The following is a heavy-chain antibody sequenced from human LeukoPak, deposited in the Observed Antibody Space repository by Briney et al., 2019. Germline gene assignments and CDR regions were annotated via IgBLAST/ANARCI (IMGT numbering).Heavy chain of an antibody. J-gene: IGHJ6*03. Sequence: SETLSLTCTVSGGSISSYYWSWIRQPPGKGLEWIGYIYYSGGTNYNPSLKSRVTISVDTSKNQFSLKLSSVTAADTAVYYCARGSFGVVTAYYMDVWGKGTTVTVSS. V-gene: IGHV4-59*01. CDR3: ARGSFGVVTAYYMDV. CDR2: IYYSGGT. CDR1: GGSISSYY. D-gene: IGHD3-3*01.